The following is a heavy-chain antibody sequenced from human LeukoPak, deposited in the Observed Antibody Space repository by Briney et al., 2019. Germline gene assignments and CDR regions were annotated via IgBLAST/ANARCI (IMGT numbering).Heavy chain of an antibody. V-gene: IGHV4-34*01. CDR2: INHSGST. D-gene: IGHD5-24*01. J-gene: IGHJ4*02. CDR1: GGSFSGYY. Sequence: SSETLSLTCAVYGGSFSGYYWGWIRQPPGKGLEWIGEINHSGSTNYNPSLKSRVTISVDTSKNQFSLKLSSVTAADTAVYYCARQGLIVMAGEGDFDYWGQGTLVTVSS. CDR3: ARQGLIVMAGEGDFDY.